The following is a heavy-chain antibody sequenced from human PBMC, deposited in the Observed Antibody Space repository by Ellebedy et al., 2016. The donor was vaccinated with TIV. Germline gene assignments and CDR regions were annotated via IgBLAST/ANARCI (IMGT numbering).Heavy chain of an antibody. D-gene: IGHD3-22*01. Sequence: GESLKISCAASGFIFSSYVMHWVRQAPGKGLEWVAVISYDGNNKYYADSVKGRFTISRDNSKNTLSLQMNSLGAEETAVYYCARDHKSSGYYHRYYYNGMDVWGQGTTVTVSS. CDR2: ISYDGNNK. V-gene: IGHV3-30-3*01. J-gene: IGHJ6*02. CDR3: ARDHKSSGYYHRYYYNGMDV. CDR1: GFIFSSYV.